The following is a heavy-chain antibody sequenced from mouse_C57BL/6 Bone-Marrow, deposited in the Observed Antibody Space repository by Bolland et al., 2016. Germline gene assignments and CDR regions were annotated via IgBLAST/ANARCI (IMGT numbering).Heavy chain of an antibody. CDR3: ARQGFAY. Sequence: NPYNGGTSYNQKFKGKARLTVDKSSSTAYMELNSLTSEDSAVYYCARQGFAYWGQGTS. CDR2: NPYNGGT. V-gene: IGHV1-19*01. J-gene: IGHJ4*01.